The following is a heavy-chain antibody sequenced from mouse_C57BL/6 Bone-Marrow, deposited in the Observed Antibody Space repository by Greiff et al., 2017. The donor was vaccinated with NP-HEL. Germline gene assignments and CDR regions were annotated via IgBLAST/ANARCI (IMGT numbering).Heavy chain of an antibody. V-gene: IGHV7-1*01. J-gene: IGHJ4*01. CDR2: SRNKANDYTT. CDR3: ARGKLGRAMDY. CDR1: GFTFSDFY. Sequence: EVKLMESGGGLVQSGRSLRLSCATSGFTFSDFYMEWVRQAPGKGLEWIAASRNKANDYTTEYSASVKGRFIVSRDTSQSILYLQMNALRAEDTAIYYCARGKLGRAMDYWGQGTSVTVSS. D-gene: IGHD4-1*01.